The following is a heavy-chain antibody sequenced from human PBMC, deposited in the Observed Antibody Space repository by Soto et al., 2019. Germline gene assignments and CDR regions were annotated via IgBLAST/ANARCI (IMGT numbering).Heavy chain of an antibody. CDR3: VRDSHGDY. CDR1: GFTFSNYW. CDR2: IDHDGPT. Sequence: EVQLVESGGGLVQPGGSLRLSCAGSGFTFSNYWMHWVRQAPGKGLEWVSRIDHDGPTDYADSVRGRFTISRDNAENTLYLQMNWLRPEDTAVYYCVRDSHGDYWGQGTLVTVSS. V-gene: IGHV3-74*01. J-gene: IGHJ4*02.